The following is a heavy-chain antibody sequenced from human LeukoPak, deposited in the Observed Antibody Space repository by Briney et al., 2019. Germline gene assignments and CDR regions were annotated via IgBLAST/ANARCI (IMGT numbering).Heavy chain of an antibody. V-gene: IGHV1-69*13. Sequence: SVTVSCTASGGTFSSYAISWVRQAPGQGLEWMGGIIPIFGTANYAQKFQGRVTITADESTSTAYMELSSLRSEGTAVYYCARSSGYDHDAFDIWGQGTMVTVSS. CDR3: ARSSGYDHDAFDI. D-gene: IGHD3-22*01. CDR1: GGTFSSYA. J-gene: IGHJ3*02. CDR2: IIPIFGTA.